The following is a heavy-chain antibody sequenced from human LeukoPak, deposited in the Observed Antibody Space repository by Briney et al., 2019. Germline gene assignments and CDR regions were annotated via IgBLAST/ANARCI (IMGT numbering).Heavy chain of an antibody. D-gene: IGHD3-22*01. CDR3: ARVNPTNSGFYAY. Sequence: GGSLRLSCAASGFTFSTYAITWIRQAPGKGLELLSYIIGSSSNTNYADSVQGRFTISRDNAKNSLYLQMNSLRAEDTAVYYCARVNPTNSGFYAYWGQGTLVTVSS. V-gene: IGHV3-11*06. J-gene: IGHJ4*02. CDR2: IIGSSSNT. CDR1: GFTFSTYA.